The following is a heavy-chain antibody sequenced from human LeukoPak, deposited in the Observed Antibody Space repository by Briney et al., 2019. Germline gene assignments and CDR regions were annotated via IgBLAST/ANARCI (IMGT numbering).Heavy chain of an antibody. Sequence: GASVKVSCKAFGYTFTSNYMHWVRQAPGQGPEWMGVISPSGGSTTYAQKFQGRVTMTRNTSISTVYMELSSLRSEDTAVYYCARVDTAMPRDLYYYYYYMDVWGKGTTVTISS. CDR3: ARVDTAMPRDLYYYYYYMDV. CDR1: GYTFTSNY. D-gene: IGHD5-18*01. CDR2: ISPSGGST. J-gene: IGHJ6*03. V-gene: IGHV1-46*01.